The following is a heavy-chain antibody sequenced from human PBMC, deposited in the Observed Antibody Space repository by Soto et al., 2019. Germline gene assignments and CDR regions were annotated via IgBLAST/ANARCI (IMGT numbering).Heavy chain of an antibody. CDR1: GFTFSSYS. Sequence: EVQLVESGGGLVKPGGSLRLSCAASGFTFSSYSMNWVRQAPGKGLEWVSSISSSSSYIYYADSVKGRFIISRDNAKNSLDLQINRLRAEHTAVYYCARDIVVVPAAILHYYGMVVWGQGTTVTVSS. J-gene: IGHJ6*02. CDR2: ISSSSSYI. CDR3: ARDIVVVPAAILHYYGMVV. V-gene: IGHV3-21*01. D-gene: IGHD2-2*01.